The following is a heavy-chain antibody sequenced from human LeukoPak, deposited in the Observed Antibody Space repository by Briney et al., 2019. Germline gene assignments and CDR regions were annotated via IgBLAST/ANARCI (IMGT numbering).Heavy chain of an antibody. CDR2: MNPNSGNT. V-gene: IGHV1-8*01. CDR1: GYTFTSYD. CDR3: ASRDCSGGSCYTGFDP. Sequence: ASVKVSCKASGYTFTSYDINWVRQATGQGLEWMGWMNPNSGNTGYAQKFQGRVTMTRNTSISTAYMGLSSLRSEDTAVYYCASRDCSGGSCYTGFDPWGQGTLVTVSS. D-gene: IGHD2-15*01. J-gene: IGHJ5*02.